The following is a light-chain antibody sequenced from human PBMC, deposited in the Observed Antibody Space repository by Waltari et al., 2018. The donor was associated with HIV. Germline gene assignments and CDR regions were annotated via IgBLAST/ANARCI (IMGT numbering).Light chain of an antibody. CDR2: EVF. CDR1: SSDVGGYNF. CDR3: NSYAGSNTVV. V-gene: IGLV2-8*01. J-gene: IGLJ1*01. Sequence: QSALTQPPSASGSPGQSVTISCTGTSSDVGGYNFVSWYQQHPGKAPNLMIYEVFKRPSGVPDRFSGSKSGNTASLTVSGLQAEDEADYYCNSYAGSNTVVFGTGTKVTVL.